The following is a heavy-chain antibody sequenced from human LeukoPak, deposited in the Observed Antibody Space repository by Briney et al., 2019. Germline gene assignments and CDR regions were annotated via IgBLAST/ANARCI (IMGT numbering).Heavy chain of an antibody. CDR1: GGTFSSYA. Sequence: AVKVSCKASGGTFSSYAISWVRQAPGQGLEWMGGIIPIFGTANYAQKFQGRVTITADKSTGTAYMELSSLRSEDTAVYYCARDSTYYYDSSGYSDAFDIWGQGTMVTVSS. D-gene: IGHD3-22*01. CDR2: IIPIFGTA. CDR3: ARDSTYYYDSSGYSDAFDI. V-gene: IGHV1-69*06. J-gene: IGHJ3*02.